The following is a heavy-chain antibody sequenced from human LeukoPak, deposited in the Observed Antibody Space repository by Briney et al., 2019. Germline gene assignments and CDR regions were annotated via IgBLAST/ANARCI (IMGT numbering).Heavy chain of an antibody. J-gene: IGHJ2*01. CDR3: ARDRSSSGYWYFDL. V-gene: IGHV3-74*01. CDR2: INSDGSGT. Sequence: GGSLRLSCTASGFTFSSYWMLWVRQAPGKGLVWVSRINSDGSGTSYADSVKGRFTISRDNAKNTLYLQMNSLGAEDTAVYYCARDRSSSGYWYFDLWGRGTLVTVSS. CDR1: GFTFSSYW. D-gene: IGHD6-6*01.